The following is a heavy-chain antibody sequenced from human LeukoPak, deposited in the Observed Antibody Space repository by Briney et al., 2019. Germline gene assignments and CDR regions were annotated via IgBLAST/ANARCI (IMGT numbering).Heavy chain of an antibody. CDR3: ARHFWAPLSTTPPPVE. J-gene: IGHJ4*02. Sequence: SETLSLTCTVSGGSFSSYSWSWIRQPPGKGLEWIADIYYSGGTNYYPSPKSRVSILLSTYKNQFSQQLIYVPTADAAAFYCARHFWAPLSTTPPPVEWGQGTLVTVSS. CDR2: IYYSGGT. D-gene: IGHD3-3*01. CDR1: GGSFSSYS. V-gene: IGHV4-59*08.